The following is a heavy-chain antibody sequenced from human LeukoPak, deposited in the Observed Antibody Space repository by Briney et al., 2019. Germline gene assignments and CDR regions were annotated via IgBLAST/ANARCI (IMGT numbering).Heavy chain of an antibody. CDR2: IIPISGAA. J-gene: IGHJ4*02. CDR1: GDTFSIYG. CDR3: ARMTGSHSAFDY. D-gene: IGHD3-9*01. Sequence: ASVKVSCKAVGDTFSIYGISWVRQAPGQGLEWMGGIIPISGAAEYAQKFQGRVTITADEPTSTAYMELSSLRSEDTAVYYCARMTGSHSAFDYWGQGTLVTVSS. V-gene: IGHV1-69*13.